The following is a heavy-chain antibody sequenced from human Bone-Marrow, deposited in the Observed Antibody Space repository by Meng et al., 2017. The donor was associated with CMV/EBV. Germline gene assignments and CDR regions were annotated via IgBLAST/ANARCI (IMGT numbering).Heavy chain of an antibody. CDR2: IHPDDSDT. CDR1: GYRFSDYW. J-gene: IGHJ3*02. Sequence: GGSLRLSCKGSGYRFSDYWLGWVRQMPGKGLEWMGIIHPDDSDTRYSPSFRGQVTISVDTSIKTAYLQWSSLKASDTAVYYCAYTPSRALGGFWSAPSIEDATGIWGQGTMVTVSS. D-gene: IGHD3-3*01. V-gene: IGHV5-51*01. CDR3: AYTPSRALGGFWSAPSIEDATGI.